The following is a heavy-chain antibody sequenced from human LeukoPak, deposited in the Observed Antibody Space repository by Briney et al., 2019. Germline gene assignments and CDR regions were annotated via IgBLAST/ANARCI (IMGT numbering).Heavy chain of an antibody. CDR2: ISSSSSYI. D-gene: IGHD1-14*01. V-gene: IGHV3-21*01. CDR3: ARDLTPSAFDI. J-gene: IGHJ3*02. Sequence: GGSLRLSCAASGFTFSSYSMNWVRQAPGKGLEWVSSISSSSSYIYYADSVKGRFTISRDNAKNSLYLQMNSLRAEDSAVYYCARDLTPSAFDIWGQGTMVTVSS. CDR1: GFTFSSYS.